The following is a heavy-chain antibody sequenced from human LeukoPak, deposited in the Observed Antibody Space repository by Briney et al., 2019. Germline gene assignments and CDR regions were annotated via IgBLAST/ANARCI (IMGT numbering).Heavy chain of an antibody. CDR2: ISGRSNYI. J-gene: IGHJ4*02. D-gene: IGHD3-22*01. CDR3: ARLRRNSDSSGYYYYYDY. V-gene: IGHV3-21*01. CDR1: GYTFSSFS. Sequence: GGSLRLSCAASGYTFSSFSINWVRQAPGKGLEWVSSISGRSNYIYYADSVRGRFSISRDDARNSLYLQMDSLRGDDTAVYYCARLRRNSDSSGYYYYYDYWGQGTLVTVSS.